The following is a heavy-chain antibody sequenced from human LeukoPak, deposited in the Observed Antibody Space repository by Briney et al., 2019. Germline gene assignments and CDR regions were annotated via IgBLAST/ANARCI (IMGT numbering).Heavy chain of an antibody. J-gene: IGHJ4*02. CDR2: IIPIFGTA. CDR1: GGTFSSYA. D-gene: IGHD3-22*01. V-gene: IGHV1-69*05. Sequence: SVKVSCKASGGTFSSYAISWVRQAPGQGLEWMGGIIPIFGTANYAQKFQGRVTITTDESTSTAYMELSSLRSEDTAVYYCARVTYYYDSSGYYYQHYFDYWGQGTLVTVSS. CDR3: ARVTYYYDSSGYYYQHYFDY.